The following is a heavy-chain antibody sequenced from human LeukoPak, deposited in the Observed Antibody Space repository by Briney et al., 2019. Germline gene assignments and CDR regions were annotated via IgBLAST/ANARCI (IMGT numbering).Heavy chain of an antibody. J-gene: IGHJ6*01. CDR1: GYTFTSYD. V-gene: IGHV1-8*01. D-gene: IGHD3-10*01. CDR2: MNPNSGNT. CDR3: ARGSLHYYGSYYHYGMEV. Sequence: ASVKVSCKASGYTFTSYDINWVRQATGQGLEWMGWMNPNSGNTGYAQKFQGRVTMTRNTSISTAYMELSSLRSEDTAVYYCARGSLHYYGSYYHYGMEVWGQGTTVTVSS.